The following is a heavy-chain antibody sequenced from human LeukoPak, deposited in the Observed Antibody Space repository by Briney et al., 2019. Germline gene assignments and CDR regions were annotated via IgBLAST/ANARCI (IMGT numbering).Heavy chain of an antibody. Sequence: SETLSLTCTVSGGSISSYDWSWIRQPPGKGLEWIGYIYYSGSTNYNPSLKSRVTISVDTSKNQFSLKLSSVTAADTAVYYCARHRSPVYYDSSGYYTHRGYYFDYWGQGTLVTVSS. CDR3: ARHRSPVYYDSSGYYTHRGYYFDY. CDR1: GGSISSYD. J-gene: IGHJ4*02. D-gene: IGHD3-22*01. CDR2: IYYSGST. V-gene: IGHV4-59*08.